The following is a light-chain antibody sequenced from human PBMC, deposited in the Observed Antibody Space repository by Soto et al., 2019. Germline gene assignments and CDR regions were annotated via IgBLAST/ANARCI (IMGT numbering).Light chain of an antibody. Sequence: QSVLTQPASVSGSPGQSITISCTGTSSDVGYYNYVSWYQHHPGKAPKPIIYDVSNRPSGVSNRFSGSKSANTASLTISGLQAEDEADYYCSSYSDSSTLFGGGTKLTVL. CDR2: DVS. CDR1: SSDVGYYNY. CDR3: SSYSDSSTL. V-gene: IGLV2-14*03. J-gene: IGLJ2*01.